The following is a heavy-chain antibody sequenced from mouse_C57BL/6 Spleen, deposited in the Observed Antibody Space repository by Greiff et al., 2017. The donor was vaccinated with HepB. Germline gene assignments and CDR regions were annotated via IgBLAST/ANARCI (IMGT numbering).Heavy chain of an antibody. CDR2: INPYNGDT. J-gene: IGHJ4*01. CDR1: GYSFTGYF. V-gene: IGHV1-20*01. CDR3: ARGRYDYDDGESMDY. Sequence: DVKLQESGPELVKPGDSVKISCKASGYSFTGYFMNWVMQSHGKSLEWIGRINPYNGDTFYNQKFKGKATLTVDKSSSTAHMELRSLTSEDSAVYYCARGRYDYDDGESMDYWGQGTSVTVSS. D-gene: IGHD2-4*01.